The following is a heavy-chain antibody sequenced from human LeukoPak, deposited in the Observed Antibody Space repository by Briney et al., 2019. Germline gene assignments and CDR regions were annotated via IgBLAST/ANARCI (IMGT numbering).Heavy chain of an antibody. CDR3: ARDRDYSNYAGFDY. CDR1: GFTFSSYA. D-gene: IGHD4-11*01. J-gene: IGHJ4*02. Sequence: GGSPRLSCAASGFTFSSYAMHWVRQAPGKGLEWVAVISYDGSNKYYADSVKGRFTISRDNSKNTLYLQMNSLRAEDTAVYYCARDRDYSNYAGFDYWGQGTLVTVSS. V-gene: IGHV3-30*04. CDR2: ISYDGSNK.